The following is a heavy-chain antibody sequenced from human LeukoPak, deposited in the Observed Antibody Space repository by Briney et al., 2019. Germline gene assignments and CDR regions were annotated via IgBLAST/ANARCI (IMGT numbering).Heavy chain of an antibody. CDR1: GGSISSYY. CDR2: IHTSGSA. CDR3: ARVSYYYGSGSYLVDY. J-gene: IGHJ4*02. V-gene: IGHV4-4*07. Sequence: SETLSLTCTVSGGSISSYYWSWIRQPAGKGLEWIGRIHTSGSANYNPSLKSRVTMSVDTSKNQFSLKLSSVTAADTAVYYCARVSYYYGSGSYLVDYWGQGTLVTVSS. D-gene: IGHD3-10*01.